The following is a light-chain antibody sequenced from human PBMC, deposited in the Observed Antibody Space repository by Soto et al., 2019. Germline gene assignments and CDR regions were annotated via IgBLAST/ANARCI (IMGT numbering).Light chain of an antibody. Sequence: QSALTQPASVSASPGQSITISCTGTSTDIGAYKFVSWYQQHPGKAPKLMIYDVTSRPSGVSNRFSGSKSGNAASLIISGLQAEDEADYYCFSYTCFDTYVFGTVTKVTVL. V-gene: IGLV2-14*03. J-gene: IGLJ1*01. CDR2: DVT. CDR3: FSYTCFDTYV. CDR1: STDIGAYKF.